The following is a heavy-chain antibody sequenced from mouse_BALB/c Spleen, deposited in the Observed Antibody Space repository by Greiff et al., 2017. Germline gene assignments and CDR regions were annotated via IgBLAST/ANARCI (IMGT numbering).Heavy chain of an antibody. CDR3: ARHLYYDYDGGFAY. Sequence: DVMLVESGGGLVKPGGSLKLSCAASGFTFSSYAMSWVRQTPEKRLEWVATISSGGSYTYYPDSVKGRFTISRDNAKNTLYLQMSSLRSEDTAMYYCARHLYYDYDGGFAYWGQGTLVTVSA. D-gene: IGHD2-4*01. J-gene: IGHJ3*01. CDR2: ISSGGSYT. V-gene: IGHV5-9-3*01. CDR1: GFTFSSYA.